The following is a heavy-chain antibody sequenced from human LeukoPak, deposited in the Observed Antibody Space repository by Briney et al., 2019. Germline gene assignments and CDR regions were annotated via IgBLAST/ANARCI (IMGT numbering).Heavy chain of an antibody. J-gene: IGHJ5*02. D-gene: IGHD1-26*01. CDR1: GYTLTELS. Sequence: ASVKVSCKVSGYTLTELSMHWVRQAPGQGPEWMGVISPSGGSTTYAQKFQGRVTLTRDMSTSTDYLELSSLRSEDTAVYYCARDNSVGETAWWFDPWGQGTLVTVSS. V-gene: IGHV1-46*01. CDR2: ISPSGGST. CDR3: ARDNSVGETAWWFDP.